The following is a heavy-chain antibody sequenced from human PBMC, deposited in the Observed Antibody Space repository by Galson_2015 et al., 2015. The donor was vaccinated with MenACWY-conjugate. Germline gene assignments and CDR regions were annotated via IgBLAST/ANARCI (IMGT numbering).Heavy chain of an antibody. CDR3: ARDSSLSTGWYDF. CDR2: TYYRSKWYN. Sequence: CAISGDSVSSNRDAWNWIRQSPSRGLEWLGRTYYRSKWYNDYSVSVKSRITINPDTSRNQFSLELNSATPEDTAVYFCARDSSLSTGWYDFWGQGTLVTVSS. CDR1: GDSVSSNRDA. J-gene: IGHJ4*02. D-gene: IGHD6-19*01. V-gene: IGHV6-1*01.